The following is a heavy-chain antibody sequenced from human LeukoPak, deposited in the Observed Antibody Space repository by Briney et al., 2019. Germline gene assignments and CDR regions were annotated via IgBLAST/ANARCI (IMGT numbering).Heavy chain of an antibody. V-gene: IGHV3-23*01. CDR3: AKGANGYYYYGMDV. CDR2: ISGSGGST. CDR1: GFTFSSYA. J-gene: IGHJ6*02. Sequence: GGSLRLSCAASGFTFSSYAMSWVRQAPGKGLEWVSAISGSGGSTYYADSVEGRFTISRDNSKNTLYLQMNGLRAEDTAVYYCAKGANGYYYYGMDVWGQGTTVTVSS.